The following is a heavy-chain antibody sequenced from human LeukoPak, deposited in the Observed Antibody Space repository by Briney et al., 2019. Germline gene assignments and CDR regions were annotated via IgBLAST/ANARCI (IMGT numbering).Heavy chain of an antibody. Sequence: GGSLRLSCAASGFTFSSYGMHWVRRAPGKGLEWVAVIWYDGSNKYYADSVKGRFTISRDNSKDTLYLQMNSLRAEDTAVYYCAKDVATTVTSLGYWGQGTLVTVSS. D-gene: IGHD4-17*01. J-gene: IGHJ4*02. CDR1: GFTFSSYG. CDR2: IWYDGSNK. CDR3: AKDVATTVTSLGY. V-gene: IGHV3-33*06.